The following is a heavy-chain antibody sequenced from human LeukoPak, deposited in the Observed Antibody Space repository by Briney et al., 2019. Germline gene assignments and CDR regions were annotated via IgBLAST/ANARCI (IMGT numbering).Heavy chain of an antibody. J-gene: IGHJ4*02. CDR3: AKEARAYFDY. CDR2: IRYDGSNK. Sequence: GGSLRLSCAASGFTFSSVGMHWVRQAPGPGLEWVAFIRYDGSNKYYADSVKGRFTISRHNSKNTLYLQMNSLRAEDTAVYYCAKEARAYFDYWGQGTLVTVSS. V-gene: IGHV3-30*02. CDR1: GFTFSSVG.